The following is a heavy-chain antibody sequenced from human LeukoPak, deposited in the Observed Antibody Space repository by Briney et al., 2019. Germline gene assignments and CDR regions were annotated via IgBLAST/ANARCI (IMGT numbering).Heavy chain of an antibody. J-gene: IGHJ6*04. D-gene: IGHD3-10*01. CDR2: INHSGST. CDR3: ARVRVDMIRGARYAMDV. Sequence: SETLSLTCAVYGGSFSDYYWSWIRQPPGKGLGWIGEINHSGSTNYNPSLKSRVTISVDTSKNQFSLKVRSVTAADTAVFYCARVRVDMIRGARYAMDVWGKGTTVTVSS. CDR1: GGSFSDYY. V-gene: IGHV4-34*01.